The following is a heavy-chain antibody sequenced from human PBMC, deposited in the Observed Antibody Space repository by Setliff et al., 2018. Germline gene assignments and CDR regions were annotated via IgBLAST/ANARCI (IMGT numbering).Heavy chain of an antibody. V-gene: IGHV1-69*11. D-gene: IGHD3-3*01. CDR1: GGAFSNYG. J-gene: IGHJ4*02. CDR2: IIPILETT. CDR3: ARWNGSGYFYY. Sequence: SVKVSCKVSGGAFSNYGLSWVRQAPGQGLLWMGRIIPILETTNYAQNFQGRVSITADESTMTAYMELSSLTFEDTAVYYCARWNGSGYFYYWGQGTWVTVSS.